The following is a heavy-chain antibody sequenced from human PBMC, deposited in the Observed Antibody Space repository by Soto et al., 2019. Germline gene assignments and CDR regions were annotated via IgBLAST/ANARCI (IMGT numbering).Heavy chain of an antibody. J-gene: IGHJ4*02. CDR1: GGSFSGYY. D-gene: IGHD4-17*01. Sequence: TLSLTCAVYGGSFSGYYWSWIRQPPGKGLEWIGEINHSGSTNYNPSLKSRVTISVDTSKNQFSLKLSSVTAADTAVYYCARAYGDYRFDYWGQGTLVTVSS. CDR2: INHSGST. V-gene: IGHV4-34*01. CDR3: ARAYGDYRFDY.